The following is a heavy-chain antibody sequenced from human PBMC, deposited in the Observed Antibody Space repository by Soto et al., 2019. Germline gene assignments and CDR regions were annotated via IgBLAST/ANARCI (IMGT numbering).Heavy chain of an antibody. V-gene: IGHV4-39*01. J-gene: IGHJ6*02. Sequence: PSETLSLTCTVSGGAISSSSYYWGWIRQPPGKGLEWIGSIYYSGTTSYNPSLKSRVTISVDTSKNQFSLKLSSVTAADTAVYYCARHFEFGYYYYGMDVWGQGTTVTVSS. CDR2: IYYSGTT. D-gene: IGHD3-10*01. CDR3: ARHFEFGYYYYGMDV. CDR1: GGAISSSSYY.